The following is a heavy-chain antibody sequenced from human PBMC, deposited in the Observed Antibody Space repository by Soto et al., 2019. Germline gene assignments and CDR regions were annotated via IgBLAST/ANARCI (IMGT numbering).Heavy chain of an antibody. Sequence: GGSLRLSCSVSGFTFSRFGMHWVRQAPGKGLEWVALISHDGNIKYYSDSVRGRFTISRDNSRTTLFLQMSSLGPDDTAIYFCAKTIVPAAVRPIDYWGLGTLVTVSS. D-gene: IGHD2-2*01. J-gene: IGHJ4*02. V-gene: IGHV3-30*18. CDR1: GFTFSRFG. CDR3: AKTIVPAAVRPIDY. CDR2: ISHDGNIK.